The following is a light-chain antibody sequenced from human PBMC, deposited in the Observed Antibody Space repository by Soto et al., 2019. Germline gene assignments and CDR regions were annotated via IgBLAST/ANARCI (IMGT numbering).Light chain of an antibody. CDR2: DAS. CDR1: QSVSSS. V-gene: IGKV3-15*01. Sequence: EIVMTQSPATLSVSPGEGATLSCGAGQSVSSSLAWYQQKPGQAPRLLIYDASTRATGIPARFSGSGSGTEFSLTISSLQSEDFALYYCQQYDKWSYTFGQGTKVDIK. J-gene: IGKJ2*01. CDR3: QQYDKWSYT.